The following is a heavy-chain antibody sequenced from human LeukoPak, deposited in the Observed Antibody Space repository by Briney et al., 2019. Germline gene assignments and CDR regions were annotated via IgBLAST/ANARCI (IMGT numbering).Heavy chain of an antibody. V-gene: IGHV3-23*01. CDR3: AKVSLNMVNDAFDI. Sequence: GGSLRLSCAASRFTFSTYAMSWVRQAPGKGLEWVSTISGSGGSTYYADSVKGRFTISRDNSKNTLYLQMNSLRAEDTAMYYCAKVSLNMVNDAFDIWGQGTMVSVSS. CDR2: ISGSGGST. D-gene: IGHD4/OR15-4a*01. J-gene: IGHJ3*02. CDR1: RFTFSTYA.